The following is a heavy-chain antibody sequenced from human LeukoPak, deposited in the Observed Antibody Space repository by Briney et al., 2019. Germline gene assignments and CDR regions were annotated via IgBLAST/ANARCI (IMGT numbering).Heavy chain of an antibody. CDR2: IGTAGDT. J-gene: IGHJ3*02. Sequence: PGGSLRLSCAAPGFTFSSYDMHWVRQATGKGLEWVSAIGTAGDTYYPGSVKGRFTISRENAKNSLYLQMNSLRAGDTAVYYCARESIVAGAFDIGGQGTMVTVS. D-gene: IGHD6-25*01. V-gene: IGHV3-13*01. CDR1: GFTFSSYD. CDR3: ARESIVAGAFDI.